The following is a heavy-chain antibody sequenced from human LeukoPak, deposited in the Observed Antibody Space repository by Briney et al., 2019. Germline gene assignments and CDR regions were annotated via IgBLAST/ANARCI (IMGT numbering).Heavy chain of an antibody. Sequence: SVKVSCKASGGTFSSYAISWVRQAPGQGLEWMGGIIPIFGTANYAQKFQGRVTITADEFTSTAYMELSSLRSEDTAVYYCAREDYYDSSGPFDYWGQGTLVIVSS. J-gene: IGHJ4*02. CDR2: IIPIFGTA. D-gene: IGHD3-22*01. V-gene: IGHV1-69*13. CDR3: AREDYYDSSGPFDY. CDR1: GGTFSSYA.